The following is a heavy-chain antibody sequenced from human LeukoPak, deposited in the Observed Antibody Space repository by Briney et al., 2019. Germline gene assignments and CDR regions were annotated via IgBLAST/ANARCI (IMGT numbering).Heavy chain of an antibody. D-gene: IGHD2-15*01. Sequence: SETLSLTCTVSGDSFSSVTDYWAWIRQPPGKGLEWIGEINHSGSTNYNPSPKSRVTISVDTSKNQFSLKLSSVTAADTALYYCAGSRYCSGGTCYATFDYWGQGTLVTVSS. CDR1: GDSFSSVTDY. J-gene: IGHJ4*02. V-gene: IGHV4-39*07. CDR3: AGSRYCSGGTCYATFDY. CDR2: INHSGST.